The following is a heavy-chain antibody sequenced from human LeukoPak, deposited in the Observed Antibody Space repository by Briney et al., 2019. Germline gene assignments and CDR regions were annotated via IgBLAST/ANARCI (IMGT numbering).Heavy chain of an antibody. CDR3: ATPTILTGYHNFDY. D-gene: IGHD3-9*01. Sequence: QPGGSLRLSCAASGFTFSSYWMSWVRQAPGKGLEWVANVKQDGSEKYYVDSVKGRFTISRDSAKNSLYLQMNSLRAEDTAVYYCATPTILTGYHNFDYWGQGTLVTVSS. J-gene: IGHJ4*02. V-gene: IGHV3-7*01. CDR2: VKQDGSEK. CDR1: GFTFSSYW.